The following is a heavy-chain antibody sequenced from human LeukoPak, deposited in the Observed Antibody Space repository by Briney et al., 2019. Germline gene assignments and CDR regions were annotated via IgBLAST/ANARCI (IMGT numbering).Heavy chain of an antibody. CDR3: ARGKRRFDY. CDR2: ISGRGFSM. J-gene: IGHJ4*02. Sequence: PGGSLRLSCAASGFSFNESYMTRNRQAPGKGLEWVAYISGRGFSMYYADSVKGRFTISRDNARNSLYLNMSSLRADDTAVYYCARGKRRFDYWGQGTLVTVSS. V-gene: IGHV3-11*01. CDR1: GFSFNESY.